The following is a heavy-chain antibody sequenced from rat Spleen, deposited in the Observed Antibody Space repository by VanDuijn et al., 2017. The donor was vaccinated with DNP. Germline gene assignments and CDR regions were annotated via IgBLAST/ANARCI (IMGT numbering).Heavy chain of an antibody. Sequence: EVQLVESGGGFVQPGRSLKLSCVASGFTFSNYDMAWVRQAPGKGLEWIGEINKDSSTMNYTPSLKYKFTISRDNAQNTLYLQMSKLGSEDTAIYYCARLGWHGWFAYWGQGTLVTVSS. CDR2: INKDSSTM. J-gene: IGHJ3*01. CDR3: ARLGWHGWFAY. V-gene: IGHV4-2*01. D-gene: IGHD1-11*01. CDR1: GFTFSNYD.